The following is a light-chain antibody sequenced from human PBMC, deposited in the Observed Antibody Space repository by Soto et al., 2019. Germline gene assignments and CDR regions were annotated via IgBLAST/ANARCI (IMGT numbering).Light chain of an antibody. CDR3: QNCFTVPYT. J-gene: IGKJ2*01. CDR2: DAS. CDR1: QDISNR. V-gene: IGKV1-33*01. Sequence: DIQMTQSPSSLSASVGDRITITCQASQDISNRLNWYHQKPGKAPNLLIYDASNLAAGVPSGFSGSGSGTHFTFTITSLQPEDIGTYHCQNCFTVPYTLGQGTKVDI.